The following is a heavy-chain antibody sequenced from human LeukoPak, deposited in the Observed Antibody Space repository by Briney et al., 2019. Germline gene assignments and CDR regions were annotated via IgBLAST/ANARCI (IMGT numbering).Heavy chain of an antibody. V-gene: IGHV3-30-3*01. CDR2: ISYDGSNK. Sequence: HAGGSLRLSCAASGFTFSSYAMHWVRQAPGKGLEWVAVISYDGSNKYYADSVKGRFTISRDNSKNTLYLQMNGLRAEDTAVYYCARDNKYYGSGSYYDYWGQGTLVTVSS. D-gene: IGHD3-10*01. CDR3: ARDNKYYGSGSYYDY. CDR1: GFTFSSYA. J-gene: IGHJ4*02.